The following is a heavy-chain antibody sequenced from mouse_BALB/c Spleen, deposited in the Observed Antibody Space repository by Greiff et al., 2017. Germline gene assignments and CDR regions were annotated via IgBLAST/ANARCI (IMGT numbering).Heavy chain of an antibody. V-gene: IGHV1-7*01. CDR3: ARGGYDDPFAY. Sequence: QVQLQQSGAELAKPGASVKMSCKASGYTFTSYWMHWVKQRPGQGLEWIGYINPSTGYTEYNQKFKDKATLTADKSSSTAYMQLSSLTSEDSAVYFCARGGYDDPFAYWGQGTLVTVSA. J-gene: IGHJ3*01. CDR2: INPSTGYT. CDR1: GYTFTSYW. D-gene: IGHD2-2*01.